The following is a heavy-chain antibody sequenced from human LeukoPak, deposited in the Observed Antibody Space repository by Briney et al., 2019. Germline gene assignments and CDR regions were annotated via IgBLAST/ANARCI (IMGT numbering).Heavy chain of an antibody. J-gene: IGHJ6*03. Sequence: SETPSLTCTVSGYSFSSGYYWGWIRQPPGKGLEWIGSIYHSGSTYYNPSLKSRVTISVDTSKNQFSLKLSSVTAADTAVYYCARGHWSGYSRTGYYYMDVWGKGTTVTVSS. D-gene: IGHD3-3*01. CDR1: GYSFSSGYY. CDR3: ARGHWSGYSRTGYYYMDV. V-gene: IGHV4-38-2*02. CDR2: IYHSGST.